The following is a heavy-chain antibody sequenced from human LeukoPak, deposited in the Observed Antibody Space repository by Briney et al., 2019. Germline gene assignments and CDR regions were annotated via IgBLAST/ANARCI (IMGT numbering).Heavy chain of an antibody. Sequence: SETLSLTCTVSSDSISTYYWSWIRQPPGKGLEWIGYIYYRVTSDYNPSLKSRVTMSVDMSTRQISLKLSSVTAADTAVYYCARAVGGDGSGSLWGPGTLVTVSS. CDR1: SDSISTYY. D-gene: IGHD3-10*01. V-gene: IGHV4-59*01. CDR2: IYYRVTS. J-gene: IGHJ4*02. CDR3: ARAVGGDGSGSL.